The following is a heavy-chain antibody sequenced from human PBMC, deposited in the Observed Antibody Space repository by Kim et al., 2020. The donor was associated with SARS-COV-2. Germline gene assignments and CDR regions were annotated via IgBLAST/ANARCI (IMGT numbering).Heavy chain of an antibody. Sequence: SETLSLTCTVSGGSISSSSYYWGWIRQPPGKGLEWIGSIYYSGSTYYNPSLKSRVTISVDTSKNQFSLKLSSVTAADTAVYYCARRNGRDWYPFYFDYWGQGTLVTVSS. CDR2: IYYSGST. D-gene: IGHD3-9*01. CDR3: ARRNGRDWYPFYFDY. J-gene: IGHJ4*02. V-gene: IGHV4-39*01. CDR1: GGSISSSSYY.